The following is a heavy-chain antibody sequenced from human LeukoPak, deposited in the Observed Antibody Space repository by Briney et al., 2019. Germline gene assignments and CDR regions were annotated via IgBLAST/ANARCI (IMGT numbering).Heavy chain of an antibody. CDR1: GYTFTSYY. CDR3: ARDRLSSYGDSIWAFIDY. J-gene: IGHJ4*02. V-gene: IGHV1-46*01. D-gene: IGHD4-17*01. Sequence: GASVKVSCKASGYTFTSYYMHWVRQAPGQGLEWMGIINPSGGSTSYAQKFQGRVTMTRDMSTSTVYMELSSLRSEDTAVYYCARDRLSSYGDSIWAFIDYWGQGTLVTVSS. CDR2: INPSGGST.